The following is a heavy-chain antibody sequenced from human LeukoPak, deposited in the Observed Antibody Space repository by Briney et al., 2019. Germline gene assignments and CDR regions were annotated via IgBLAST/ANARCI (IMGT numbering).Heavy chain of an antibody. D-gene: IGHD3-10*01. CDR1: GGSFSGYY. CDR2: INHSGST. V-gene: IGHV4-34*01. Sequence: SETLSLTCAVYGGSFSGYYCSWIRQPPGKGLEWIGEINHSGSTNYNPSLKSRVTISVDASKNQFSLKLSSVTAADTAVYYCARRYASSYYYGSGSYNYWGQGTLVTVSS. CDR3: ARRYASSYYYGSGSYNY. J-gene: IGHJ4*02.